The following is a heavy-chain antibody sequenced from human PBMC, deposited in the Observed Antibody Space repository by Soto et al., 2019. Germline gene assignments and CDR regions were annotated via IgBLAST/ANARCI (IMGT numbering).Heavy chain of an antibody. CDR3: ARKGSGDYALDY. CDR1: GFSLSTSGVG. CDR2: IYWDDVK. D-gene: IGHD4-17*01. J-gene: IGHJ4*02. Sequence: QITLKESGPTLVKPTQTLTLTCTLSGFSLSTSGVGVGWIRQSPGKALEWLAVIYWDDVKHYSPSLERRLTITKDTSESEVVITLTNMDPVDTATYYCARKGSGDYALDYWGQGIVVTVSS. V-gene: IGHV2-5*02.